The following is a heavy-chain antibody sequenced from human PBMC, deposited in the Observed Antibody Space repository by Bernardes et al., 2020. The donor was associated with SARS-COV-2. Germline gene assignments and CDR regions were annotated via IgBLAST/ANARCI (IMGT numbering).Heavy chain of an antibody. CDR2: IKGVGSQG. D-gene: IGHD2-21*02. CDR3: ARIEDVTVRDY. CDR1: GFTFSSYW. J-gene: IGHJ4*02. Sequence: AGSLRLSCAASGFTFSSYWMSWVRQAPGKGLEWVANIKGVGSQGSSVDSVRGRFAISRDTAKNLLYLQMASLTGEDTAVYYCARIEDVTVRDYWGQGTLVTVSA. V-gene: IGHV3-7*01.